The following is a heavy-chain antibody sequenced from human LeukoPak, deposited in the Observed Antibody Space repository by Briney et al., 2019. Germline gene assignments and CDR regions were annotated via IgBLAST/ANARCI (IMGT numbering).Heavy chain of an antibody. Sequence: TGGSLRLSCAASGFIFSNYGMNWVRQAPGKGLEWVAFIRHDGGNEYYADSVKGRFTMSRDNSKNTLFLQMNSLRAEDTAVYYCARDKTGLLGFGELLVWGQGTLVTVSS. CDR1: GFIFSNYG. V-gene: IGHV3-30*02. CDR3: ARDKTGLLGFGELLV. J-gene: IGHJ4*02. CDR2: IRHDGGNE. D-gene: IGHD3-10*01.